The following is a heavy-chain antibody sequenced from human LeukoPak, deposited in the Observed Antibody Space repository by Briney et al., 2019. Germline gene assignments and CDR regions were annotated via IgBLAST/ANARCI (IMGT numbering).Heavy chain of an antibody. D-gene: IGHD3-10*01. Sequence: GGSLRLSCAASGFTFDDYGMSWVRQAPGKGLELVSGLNWNGVSTGYADSVKGRFTISRDNAKNSLYLQMNSLRAEDTALYYCARWGSGSFYYFDYWGQGTLVTVSS. V-gene: IGHV3-20*04. CDR3: ARWGSGSFYYFDY. CDR2: LNWNGVST. J-gene: IGHJ4*02. CDR1: GFTFDDYG.